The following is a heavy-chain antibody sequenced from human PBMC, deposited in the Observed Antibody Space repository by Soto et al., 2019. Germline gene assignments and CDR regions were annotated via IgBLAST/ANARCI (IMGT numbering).Heavy chain of an antibody. V-gene: IGHV1-18*01. J-gene: IGHJ4*02. Sequence: SAEVSWEASGYTYREYRISWVRQDPGQGLEWMGWISAYNANANYAQKFQGRLTMTADTSTSTAYMELRSLRSDDKAVYYCARENRYFDYWGQGTLDPVSS. CDR2: ISAYNANA. CDR3: ARENRYFDY. CDR1: GYTYREYR.